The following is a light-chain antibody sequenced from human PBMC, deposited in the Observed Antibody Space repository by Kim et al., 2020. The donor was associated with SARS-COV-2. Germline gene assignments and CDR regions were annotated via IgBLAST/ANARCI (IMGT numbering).Light chain of an antibody. J-gene: IGKJ1*01. CDR1: QCVSSY. V-gene: IGKV3-11*01. CDR2: DAS. Sequence: SPGERAPLSCRASQCVSSYLAWYEQKPGQAPRLLIYDASNRATGIPARFSGSGSGTDFTLTISSLEPEDFAVYYCQQRSNWPPWTFGQGTKVDIK. CDR3: QQRSNWPPWT.